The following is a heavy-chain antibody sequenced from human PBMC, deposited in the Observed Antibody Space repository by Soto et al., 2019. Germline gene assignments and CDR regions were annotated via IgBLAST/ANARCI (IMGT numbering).Heavy chain of an antibody. CDR3: SRHRGSSWRDAFDS. V-gene: IGHV5-51*01. J-gene: IGHJ3*02. CDR1: GYSFTNYW. D-gene: IGHD6-13*01. Sequence: PGESLKISCKGSGYSFTNYWIGWVRQMPGKGLEWMGIIYPADSDTRYSSSFQGQVTISADKSINTAYLQWNSLKASDTAMFYCSRHRGSSWRDAFDSWGQGTMVTVSS. CDR2: IYPADSDT.